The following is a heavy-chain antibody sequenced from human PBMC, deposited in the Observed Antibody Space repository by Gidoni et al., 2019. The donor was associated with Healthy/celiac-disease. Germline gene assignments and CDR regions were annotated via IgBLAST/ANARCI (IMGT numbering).Heavy chain of an antibody. Sequence: QLQLQESGPGLVKPSETLSLTCTVSGGSISSSSYYWGWIRQPPGKGLEWIGSIYYSGSTYYNPSLKSRVTISVDTSKNQFSLKLSSVTAADTAVYYCARQGIAVAGIGYWFDPWGQGTLVTVSS. D-gene: IGHD6-19*01. CDR1: GGSISSSSYY. V-gene: IGHV4-39*01. CDR3: ARQGIAVAGIGYWFDP. CDR2: IYYSGST. J-gene: IGHJ5*02.